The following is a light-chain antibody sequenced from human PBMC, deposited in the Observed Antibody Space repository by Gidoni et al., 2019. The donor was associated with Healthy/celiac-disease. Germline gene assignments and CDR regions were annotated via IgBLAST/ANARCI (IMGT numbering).Light chain of an antibody. CDR3: QRRSNWLT. Sequence: EIVLTQSPATLSLSPGERATHSCRASHSVSSYLAWYQQKPGQAPTLLNDDASTRATGIATRFGGRGSGKDFTLTSSSLEPEDFAVYYCQRRSNWLTFGGGTKVEIK. J-gene: IGKJ4*01. CDR1: HSVSSY. V-gene: IGKV3-11*01. CDR2: DAS.